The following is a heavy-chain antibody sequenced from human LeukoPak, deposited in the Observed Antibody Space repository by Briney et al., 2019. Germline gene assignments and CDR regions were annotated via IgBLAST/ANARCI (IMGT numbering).Heavy chain of an antibody. J-gene: IGHJ3*02. Sequence: ASVKVSCKASGYTFTSYYMHWVRQAPGQGLEWMGWISAYNGNTNYAQKLQGRVTMTTDTSTSTAYMELRSLRSDDTAVYYCASLKNYYDSSGYLVTDAFDIWGQGTMVTVSS. CDR2: ISAYNGNT. CDR1: GYTFTSYY. CDR3: ASLKNYYDSSGYLVTDAFDI. V-gene: IGHV1-18*04. D-gene: IGHD3-22*01.